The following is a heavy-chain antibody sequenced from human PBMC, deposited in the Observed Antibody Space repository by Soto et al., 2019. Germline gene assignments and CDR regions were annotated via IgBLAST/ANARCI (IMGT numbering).Heavy chain of an antibody. D-gene: IGHD3-10*02. J-gene: IGHJ5*02. Sequence: QLQESGPGLVKPSETLPLTSTVSGDSIISSNFYWGWIRQPPGKGLEWIGSVEYGGSTYDNPSLKSRVTLSADTSKNQFSLKLTSVTAADTAIYYCARHVRGAVTMNWFDPWGHGTLVTVSS. V-gene: IGHV4-39*01. CDR2: VEYGGST. CDR3: ARHVRGAVTMNWFDP. CDR1: GDSIISSNFY.